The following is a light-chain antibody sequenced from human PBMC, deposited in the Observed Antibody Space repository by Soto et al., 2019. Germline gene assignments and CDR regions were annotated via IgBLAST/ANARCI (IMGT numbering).Light chain of an antibody. Sequence: QSPGALAVSPGAVAPPSCRASQSVRDNLAWYPQKPGQAPRLLIYGPSGRATGIPDRIRGSGSGTDVTLTISGLEPEDGAMDYGQQLQSSLRTVGQGTKLDIK. J-gene: IGKJ1*01. CDR1: QSVRDN. CDR3: QQLQSSLRT. CDR2: GPS. V-gene: IGKV3-20*01.